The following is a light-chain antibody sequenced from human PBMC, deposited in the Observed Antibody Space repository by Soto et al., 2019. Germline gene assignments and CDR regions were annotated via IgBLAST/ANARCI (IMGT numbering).Light chain of an antibody. CDR3: QRYISAPFT. J-gene: IGKJ3*01. V-gene: IGKV1-27*01. CDR2: AAS. Sequence: DIQMTQSPSSLSASVGDRVTITCRATQGISNYLAWYQQNPGKVPKLLIYAASTLQSGVPSRFSGSGSGKDFTLTISSLQPEDVATYYCQRYISAPFTFGPGTNVDIK. CDR1: QGISNY.